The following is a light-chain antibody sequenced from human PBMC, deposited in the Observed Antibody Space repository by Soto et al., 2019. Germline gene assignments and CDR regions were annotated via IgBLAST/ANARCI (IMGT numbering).Light chain of an antibody. J-gene: IGLJ1*01. V-gene: IGLV2-14*01. Sequence: QSVLTQPASVSGSPGQSITISCTGTSSDIGNYNYVSWYQQHPGKAPKLMIYEVTNRPSGVSNWFSGSKSGNTASLTISGLQPEDEADYYCSSYRYSSTLGVFGTGTKLTVL. CDR3: SSYRYSSTLGV. CDR1: SSDIGNYNY. CDR2: EVT.